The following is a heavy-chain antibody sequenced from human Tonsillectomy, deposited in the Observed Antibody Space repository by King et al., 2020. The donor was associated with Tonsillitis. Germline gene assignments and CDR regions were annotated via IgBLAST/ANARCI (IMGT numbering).Heavy chain of an antibody. Sequence: VQLLQSGAEVKKPGSSVKGSCKASGGTFSSYALSWVRQTPGQGLEWMGGIIPIFGTANYAQKFQGRVTITADESTSTASMELSSLTSEDTAVYYCARDYRDYYDSSGSQGAFDFWGQGTMVTVSS. CDR2: IIPIFGTA. V-gene: IGHV1-69*01. J-gene: IGHJ3*01. CDR3: ARDYRDYYDSSGSQGAFDF. D-gene: IGHD3-22*01. CDR1: GGTFSSYA.